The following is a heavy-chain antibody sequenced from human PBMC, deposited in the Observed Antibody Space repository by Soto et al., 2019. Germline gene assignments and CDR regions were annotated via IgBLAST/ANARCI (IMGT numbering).Heavy chain of an antibody. CDR3: ARFIGHMGDFWSGYNWFDP. D-gene: IGHD3-3*01. Sequence: SETLSLTCTVSGGSISSGGYYWSWIRQHPGKGLEWIGYIYYSGSTNYNPSLKSRVTISVDTSKNQFSLKLSSVTAADTAVYYCARFIGHMGDFWSGYNWFDPWGQGTLVTVSS. CDR2: IYYSGST. J-gene: IGHJ5*02. V-gene: IGHV4-61*08. CDR1: GGSISSGGYY.